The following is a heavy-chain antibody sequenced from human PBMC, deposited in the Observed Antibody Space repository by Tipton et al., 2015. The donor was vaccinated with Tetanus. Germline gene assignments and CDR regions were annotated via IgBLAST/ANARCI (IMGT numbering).Heavy chain of an antibody. CDR2: IDPSDSYT. V-gene: IGHV5-10-1*01. D-gene: IGHD5-24*01. CDR3: ARQHPGEMATNDSPFDY. CDR1: GYSFTSYW. Sequence: VQLVQSGAEVKKPGESLRISCKGPGYSFTSYWISWVRQMPGKGLEWMGRIDPSDSYTNYSPPFQGHVPISADKSISTAYLQWSSLKASDTAMYYCARQHPGEMATNDSPFDYWGQGTLVTVSS. J-gene: IGHJ4*02.